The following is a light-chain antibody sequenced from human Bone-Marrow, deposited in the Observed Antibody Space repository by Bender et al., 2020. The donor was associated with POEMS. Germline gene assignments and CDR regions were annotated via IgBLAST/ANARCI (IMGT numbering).Light chain of an antibody. CDR1: SSDVDAYKF. CDR2: DFN. V-gene: IGLV2-14*01. J-gene: IGLJ1*01. CDR3: SSYTSSGTDV. Sequence: QSALTQPASVSGSPGQSITLSCTGSSSDVDAYKFVSWYQQHPGKAPRLMIYDFNNRPSGVSNRFSGSKSGNTASLTISGLQAEDEADYYCSSYTSSGTDVFGTGTKVTVL.